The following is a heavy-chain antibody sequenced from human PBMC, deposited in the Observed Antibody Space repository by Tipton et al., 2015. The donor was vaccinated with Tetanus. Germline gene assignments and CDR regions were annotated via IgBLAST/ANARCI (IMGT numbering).Heavy chain of an antibody. CDR2: MYYSGTT. J-gene: IGHJ6*02. CDR3: ARTPDYYYVMDV. Sequence: TLSLTCAVSGGSISSGGYSWTWIRQPPGKALQWIGYMYYSGTTNYNPSLKSRVTISTDKSKNQVSLRLNYVTAADTAVYFCARTPDYYYVMDVWGQWTSVSVSS. V-gene: IGHV4-30-2*01. CDR1: GGSISSGGYS.